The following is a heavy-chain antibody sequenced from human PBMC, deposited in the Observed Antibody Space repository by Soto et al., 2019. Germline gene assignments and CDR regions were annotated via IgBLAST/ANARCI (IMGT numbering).Heavy chain of an antibody. CDR1: VGTLSRHY. Sequence: PSEPLSLTGSVAVGTLSRHYGCWLLHHQEKELEWIGYIYYSGSTNYNPSLKSRVTISVDTSKNQFSLKLSSVTAADTAVYYCARGYFFD. CDR3: ARGYFFD. D-gene: IGHD1-20*01. J-gene: IGHJ3*01. CDR2: IYYSGST. V-gene: IGHV4-59*11.